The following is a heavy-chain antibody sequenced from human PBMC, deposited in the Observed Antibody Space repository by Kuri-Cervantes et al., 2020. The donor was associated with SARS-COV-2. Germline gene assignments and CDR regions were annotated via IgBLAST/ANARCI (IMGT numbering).Heavy chain of an antibody. D-gene: IGHD3-3*01. V-gene: IGHV3-53*01. CDR1: GFTVNSNY. Sequence: GESLKISCAASGFTVNSNYMGWVRQAPGKGLEWVSVIYSSGSTNYADSVKGRFTISRDNFKNTLYLQMSSLRAEDTAVYYCARGRGPGDFWSGLNWFDPWGQGTLVTVSS. J-gene: IGHJ5*02. CDR3: ARGRGPGDFWSGLNWFDP. CDR2: IYSSGST.